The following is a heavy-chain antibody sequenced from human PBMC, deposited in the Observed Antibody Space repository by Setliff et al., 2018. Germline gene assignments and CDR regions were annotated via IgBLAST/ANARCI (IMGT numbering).Heavy chain of an antibody. CDR2: IYTSWST. CDR3: ARMTGFQYIDV. Sequence: SETLSLTCAVSGDSISSRPFYWGWFRQPAGKELEWIGQIYTSWSTIYNPSLKSRVTILLDTSKNQFSLTLTSVTAADTAVYYCARMTGFQYIDVWGKGTTVTVSS. D-gene: IGHD3-3*01. V-gene: IGHV4-61*09. CDR1: GDSISSRPFY. J-gene: IGHJ6*03.